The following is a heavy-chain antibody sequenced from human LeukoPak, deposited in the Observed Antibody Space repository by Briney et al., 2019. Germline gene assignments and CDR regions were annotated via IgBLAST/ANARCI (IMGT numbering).Heavy chain of an antibody. J-gene: IGHJ4*02. V-gene: IGHV3-53*04. D-gene: IGHD5-24*01. CDR2: IYSGGST. CDR3: ARHNRDGYNYYFDY. Sequence: GGPLRLSCAASGFTVSSNYMSWVRQAPGKGLERVSVIYSGGSTYYTDSVKGRFTISRHNSQNTLYLQMNSLRAEDTAVYYCARHNRDGYNYYFDYWGQGTLVTVSS. CDR1: GFTVSSNY.